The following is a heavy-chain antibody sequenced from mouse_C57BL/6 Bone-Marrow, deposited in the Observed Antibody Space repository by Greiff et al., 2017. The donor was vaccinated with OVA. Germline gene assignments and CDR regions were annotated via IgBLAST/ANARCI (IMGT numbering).Heavy chain of an antibody. V-gene: IGHV1-55*01. CDR2: IYPGSGST. Sequence: QVQLQQSGAELVKPGASVKMSCKASGYTFTSYWITWVKQRPGQGLEWIGDIYPGSGSTNYNEKFKSKATLTVDTSSSTAYMQLSSLTSEDSAVYYCARWGYYGSSYGYWGQGTTLTVSS. CDR1: GYTFTSYW. D-gene: IGHD1-1*01. CDR3: ARWGYYGSSYGY. J-gene: IGHJ2*01.